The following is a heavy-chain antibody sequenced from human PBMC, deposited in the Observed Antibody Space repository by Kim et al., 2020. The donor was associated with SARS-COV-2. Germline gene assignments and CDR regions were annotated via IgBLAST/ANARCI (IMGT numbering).Heavy chain of an antibody. CDR2: INHSGST. Sequence: SETLSLTCAVYGGSFSGYYWSWIRQPPGKGLEWIGEINHSGSTNYNPSLKSRVTISVDTSKNQFSLKLSSVTAADTAVYYCARGPIAARLTSWGQGTLVTVSS. CDR1: GGSFSGYY. CDR3: ARGPIAARLTS. V-gene: IGHV4-34*01. J-gene: IGHJ5*02. D-gene: IGHD6-6*01.